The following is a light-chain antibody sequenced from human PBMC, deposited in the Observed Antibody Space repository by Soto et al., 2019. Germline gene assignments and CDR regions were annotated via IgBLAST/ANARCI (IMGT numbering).Light chain of an antibody. CDR1: QTISTNS. J-gene: IGKJ2*01. CDR2: AAS. Sequence: EIVLTQSPGTLSLSPGERATLSCRTSQTISTNSLAWYQQRPGQAPRLLIFAASSRATGIPVRFSGSGSGTDFTLTISGLEPEDFAVHYCQHYDSSYTFGQGTNLEI. V-gene: IGKV3-20*01. CDR3: QHYDSSYT.